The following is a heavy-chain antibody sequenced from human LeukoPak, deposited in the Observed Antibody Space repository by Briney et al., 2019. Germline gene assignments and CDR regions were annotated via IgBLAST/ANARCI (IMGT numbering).Heavy chain of an antibody. J-gene: IGHJ6*03. V-gene: IGHV4-59*01. CDR1: GGSISSYY. D-gene: IGHD3-16*01. CDR2: IYDSGST. CDR3: ARGPITGYMDV. Sequence: PSETPSLTCTASGGSISSYYWSWIRQSPGKGLEWIGYIYDSGSTNYNPSLKSRVTISVDTSKNQFSLKLSSVTAADTAVYYCARGPITGYMDVWGKGTTVTVSS.